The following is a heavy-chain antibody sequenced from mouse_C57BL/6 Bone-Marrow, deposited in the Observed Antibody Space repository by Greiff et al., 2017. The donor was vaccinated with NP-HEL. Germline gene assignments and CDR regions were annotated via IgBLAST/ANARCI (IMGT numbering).Heavy chain of an antibody. CDR2: IYPRSGNT. CDR1: GYTFTSYG. V-gene: IGHV1-81*01. J-gene: IGHJ2*01. D-gene: IGHD2-10*02. CDR3: ASQGYGNYY. Sequence: LEESGAELARPGASVKLSCKASGYTFTSYGISWVKQRTGQGLEWIGEIYPRSGNTYYNEKFKGKATLTADKSSSTAYMELRSLTSEDSAVYFCASQGYGNYYWGQGTTLTVSS.